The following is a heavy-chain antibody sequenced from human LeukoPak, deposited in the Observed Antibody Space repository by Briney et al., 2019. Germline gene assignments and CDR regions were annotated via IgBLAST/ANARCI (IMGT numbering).Heavy chain of an antibody. D-gene: IGHD5-18*01. CDR1: GGSISSGDYY. J-gene: IGHJ3*02. CDR2: IYYSGST. V-gene: IGHV4-30-4*01. CDR3: AREWYEDTAMVIGPDAFDI. Sequence: PSETLSLTCTVSGGSISSGDYYWSWIRQPPGKGLEWIGYIYYSGSTYYNPSLKSRVTISVDTSKNQFSLKLSSVTAADTAVYYCAREWYEDTAMVIGPDAFDIWGQGTMVTVSS.